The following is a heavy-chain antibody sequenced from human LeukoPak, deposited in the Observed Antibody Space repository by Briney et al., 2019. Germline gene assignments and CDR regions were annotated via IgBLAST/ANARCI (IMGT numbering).Heavy chain of an antibody. J-gene: IGHJ4*02. V-gene: IGHV3-23*01. CDR1: GFTFSSYA. Sequence: GGSLRLSCAASGFTFSSYAMSWVRQAPGKGLEWVSAISGSGGSTYYADSVKGRFTISRDNSKNTLYLQMNSLRAEDTAVYYCAKLGCDFWSGRPLDYWGQGTLVTVSS. CDR3: AKLGCDFWSGRPLDY. CDR2: ISGSGGST. D-gene: IGHD3-3*01.